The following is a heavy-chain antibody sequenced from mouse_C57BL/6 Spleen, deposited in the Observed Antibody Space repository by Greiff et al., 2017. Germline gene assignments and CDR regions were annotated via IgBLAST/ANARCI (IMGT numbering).Heavy chain of an antibody. CDR2: IDPENGGT. CDR1: GYTFTDYE. CDR3: TRFGGLRGASWFAY. Sequence: QVQLQQSGAELVRPGASVTLSCKASGYTFTDYEMHWVKQTPVHGLEWIGAIDPENGGTAYNQKFKGKAILTADKSASTAYMELRSLPSEDSAVYYCTRFGGLRGASWFAYGGQGTLVTVSA. J-gene: IGHJ3*01. D-gene: IGHD2-4*01. V-gene: IGHV1-15*01.